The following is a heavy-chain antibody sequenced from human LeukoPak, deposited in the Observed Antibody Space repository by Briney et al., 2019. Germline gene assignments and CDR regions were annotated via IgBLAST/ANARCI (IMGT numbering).Heavy chain of an antibody. V-gene: IGHV3-23*01. D-gene: IGHD3-10*01. CDR2: ISGSGGST. CDR1: GFTFSSYA. CDR3: AKSRTYYYGSGSYFDY. J-gene: IGHJ4*02. Sequence: GGSLRLSCAASGFTFSSYAMRWVRQAPGKGLEWVSAISGSGGSTYYADSVKGRFTISRDNSKNTLYLQMNSLRAEDTAVYYCAKSRTYYYGSGSYFDYWGQGTLVTVSS.